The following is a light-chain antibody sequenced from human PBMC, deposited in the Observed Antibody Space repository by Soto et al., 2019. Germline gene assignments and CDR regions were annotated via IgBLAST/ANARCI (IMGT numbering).Light chain of an antibody. CDR2: GAS. Sequence: EIVMTQSPATLSVSPGERATLSCRASQSVSSNLAWYQQKPGQAPRLLIYGASTRANGIPSRFSGCGSGTEFTLTISSLQSDDFAEYYCQHYNNWPFTFGPGTKVDIK. J-gene: IGKJ3*01. CDR3: QHYNNWPFT. V-gene: IGKV3-15*01. CDR1: QSVSSN.